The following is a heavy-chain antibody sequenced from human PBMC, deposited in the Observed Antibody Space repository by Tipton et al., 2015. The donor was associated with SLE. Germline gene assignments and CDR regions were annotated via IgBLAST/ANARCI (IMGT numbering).Heavy chain of an antibody. D-gene: IGHD1-26*01. CDR1: GFTFDDYA. V-gene: IGHV3-9*01. CDR2: IMWNSGRI. J-gene: IGHJ3*02. Sequence: VQLVQSGGGLVQPGRSLRLSCAASGFTFDDYAMHWVRQGPGKGLEWVSGIMWNSGRIDYADSVKGRFTISRDNAKKSLYLRMNSLRAEDTALYYCAKEWVGGSYTGAFDIWGQGTMVTVSS. CDR3: AKEWVGGSYTGAFDI.